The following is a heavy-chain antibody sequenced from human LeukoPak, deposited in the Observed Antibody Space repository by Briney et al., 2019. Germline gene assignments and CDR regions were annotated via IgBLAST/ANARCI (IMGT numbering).Heavy chain of an antibody. J-gene: IGHJ1*01. CDR3: ARDPIDDYRDYDVPY. CDR1: GGSISSGDYN. Sequence: SETLSLTCTVSGGSISSGDYNWSWIRQPPGKGLEWIGYIYYSGSTYYNPSLKSRVTISVDTSKNQFSLRLSSVTASDTAVYYCARDPIDDYRDYDVPYWGQGTLVTVSS. V-gene: IGHV4-30-4*01. CDR2: IYYSGST. D-gene: IGHD4-17*01.